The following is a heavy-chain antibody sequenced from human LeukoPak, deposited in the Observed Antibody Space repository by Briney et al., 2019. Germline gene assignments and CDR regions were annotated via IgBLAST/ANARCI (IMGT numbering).Heavy chain of an antibody. CDR1: GYTFTGYY. CDR3: ARRGYSGYDYGVDGY. Sequence: ASVKVSCKASGYTFTGYYMHWVRQAPGQGLEWMGWISAYNGNTNYAQKLQGRVTMTTDTSTSTAYIELRSLRSDDTAVYYCARRGYSGYDYGVDGYWGQGTLVTVSS. D-gene: IGHD5-12*01. CDR2: ISAYNGNT. J-gene: IGHJ4*02. V-gene: IGHV1-18*04.